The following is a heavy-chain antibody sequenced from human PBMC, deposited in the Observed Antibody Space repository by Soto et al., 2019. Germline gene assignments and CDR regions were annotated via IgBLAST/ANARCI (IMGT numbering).Heavy chain of an antibody. CDR2: ISYDGSNK. D-gene: IGHD3-10*01. V-gene: IGHV3-30*18. Sequence: GGSLRLSCAASGFTFSSYGMHWVRQAPGKGLEWVAVISYDGSNKYYADSVKGRFTISRDNSKNTLYLQMNSLRAEDTAVYYCAKDPRGARVLLWFGELLGFVYWGQGTLVTVSS. J-gene: IGHJ4*02. CDR1: GFTFSSYG. CDR3: AKDPRGARVLLWFGELLGFVY.